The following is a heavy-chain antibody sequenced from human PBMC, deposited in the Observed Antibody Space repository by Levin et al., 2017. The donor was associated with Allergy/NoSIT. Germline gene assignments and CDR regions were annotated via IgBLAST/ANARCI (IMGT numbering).Heavy chain of an antibody. CDR1: AFTFSSYG. V-gene: IGHV3-30*18. D-gene: IGHD6-19*01. Sequence: PGGSLRLSCAASAFTFSSYGMHWVRQAPGKGLEWVAVISSDGRKKFYADSVKGRFTISRDNSKNTLDLQMNSLRAEDTAVYYCAKDVYGSGWYPLGNDAFEMWGQGTKVSVSS. J-gene: IGHJ3*02. CDR3: AKDVYGSGWYPLGNDAFEM. CDR2: ISSDGRKK.